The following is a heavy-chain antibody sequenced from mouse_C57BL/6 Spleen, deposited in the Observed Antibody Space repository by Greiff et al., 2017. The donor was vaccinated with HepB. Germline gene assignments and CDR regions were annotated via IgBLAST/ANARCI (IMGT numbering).Heavy chain of an antibody. CDR2: INPNNGGT. CDR3: ARGSFLTTRYAMDY. D-gene: IGHD1-1*01. V-gene: IGHV1-22*01. J-gene: IGHJ4*01. Sequence: EVQLVESGPELVKPGASVKMSCKASGYTFTDYNMHWVKQSHGKSLEWIGYINPNNGGTSYNQKFKGKATLTVNKSSSTAYMELRSLTSEDSAVYYCARGSFLTTRYAMDYWGQGTSVTVSS. CDR1: GYTFTDYN.